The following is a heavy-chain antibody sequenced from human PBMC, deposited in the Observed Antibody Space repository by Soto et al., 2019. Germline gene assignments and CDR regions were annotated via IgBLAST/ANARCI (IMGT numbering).Heavy chain of an antibody. J-gene: IGHJ4*02. D-gene: IGHD3-22*01. Sequence: QVQLVQSGAEVKKPGSSVKVSCKASGGTFSSYAISWVRKAPGQGLEWMGGIIPIFGTANYAQKFQGRVMITADESTSTAYMELSSLRAEYTAVYSFASCPSYYDSSSPQTNYWGQGTLVTVSS. CDR2: IIPIFGTA. CDR3: ASCPSYYDSSSPQTNY. CDR1: GGTFSSYA. V-gene: IGHV1-69*01.